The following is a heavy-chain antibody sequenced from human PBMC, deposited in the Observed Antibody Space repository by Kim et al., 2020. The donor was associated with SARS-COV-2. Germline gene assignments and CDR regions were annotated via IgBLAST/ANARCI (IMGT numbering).Heavy chain of an antibody. J-gene: IGHJ5*02. D-gene: IGHD3-10*01. CDR1: GGSVSSGSYY. Sequence: SETLSLTCTVSGGSVSSGSYYWSWIRQPPGKGLEWIGYIYYSGSTNYNPSLKSRVTISVDTSKNQFSLKLSSVTAADTAVYYCARAPRSSMVRGVIINDNWFDPWGQGTLVTVSS. CDR3: ARAPRSSMVRGVIINDNWFDP. CDR2: IYYSGST. V-gene: IGHV4-61*01.